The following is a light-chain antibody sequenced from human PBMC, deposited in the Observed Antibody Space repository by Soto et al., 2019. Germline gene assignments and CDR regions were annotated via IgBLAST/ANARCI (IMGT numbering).Light chain of an antibody. CDR1: QSISSW. CDR2: GAS. J-gene: IGKJ1*01. CDR3: HQHNNWWT. V-gene: IGKV1-5*01. Sequence: SHITQSPPTLSASDRDRVTITCRASQSISSWLAWYQQKPGKAPKVLIYGASTRAAGIPARFSGSGSGTDFTLTITSLQSEDFGVYYCHQHNNWWTFGQGAKVDI.